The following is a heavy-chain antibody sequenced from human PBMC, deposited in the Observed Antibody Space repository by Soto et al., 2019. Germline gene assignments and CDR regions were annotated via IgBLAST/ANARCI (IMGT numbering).Heavy chain of an antibody. CDR1: GYTFTSYY. CDR3: AREWAYCSGRRCPDDY. J-gene: IGHJ4*02. D-gene: IGHD2-15*01. CDR2: INPSGGST. V-gene: IGHV1-46*01. Sequence: ASVKVSCKASGYTFTSYYMHWVRQAPGQGLEWMGIINPSGGSTSYAQKFQGRVTMTRDTSTSTVYMELSSLRSEDTAVYYCAREWAYCSGRRCPDDYWSRGTLVTVSA.